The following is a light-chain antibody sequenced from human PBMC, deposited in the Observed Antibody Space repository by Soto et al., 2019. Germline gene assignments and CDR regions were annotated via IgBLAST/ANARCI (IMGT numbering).Light chain of an antibody. J-gene: IGKJ1*01. CDR1: QTISSW. CDR3: LQHNSYPWT. V-gene: IGKV1-5*03. CDR2: KAS. Sequence: DIQMPQSPSTLSGSVGDRVTITCRASQTISSWLAWYQQKPGKAPKLLIYKASTLKSGVPSRFSGSGSGTEFTLTISSLQPDDFATYYCLQHNSYPWTFGQGTKVDIK.